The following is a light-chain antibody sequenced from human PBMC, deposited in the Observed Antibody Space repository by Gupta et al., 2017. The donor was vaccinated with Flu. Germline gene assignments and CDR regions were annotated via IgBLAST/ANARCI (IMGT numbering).Light chain of an antibody. CDR2: AAS. Sequence: SASVGDRVTITCRASQSISSYLNWYQQKPGKAPKLLIYAASSLQSGVPSRFSGSGSGTDFTLTISSLQPEDFATYYCQQSYSTPITFGQGTRMDIK. CDR3: QQSYSTPIT. CDR1: QSISSY. V-gene: IGKV1-39*01. J-gene: IGKJ5*01.